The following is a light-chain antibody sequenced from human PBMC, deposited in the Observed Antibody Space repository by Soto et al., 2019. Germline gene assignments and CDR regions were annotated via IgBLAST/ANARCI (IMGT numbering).Light chain of an antibody. V-gene: IGKV1-12*01. Sequence: DVQMTQSPCAVSASVGDRFTITFLASQDISTFLAWYRQTPGKAPTLLIRGASTLHSGVPSRFSGSGSGTDFTLTISSLQPEDFATYFCQQTSVYPRTFGQGTKVDIK. CDR1: QDISTF. CDR2: GAS. J-gene: IGKJ2*01. CDR3: QQTSVYPRT.